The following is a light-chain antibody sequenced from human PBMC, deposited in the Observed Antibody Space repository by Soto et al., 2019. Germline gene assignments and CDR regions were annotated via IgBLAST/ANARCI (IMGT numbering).Light chain of an antibody. V-gene: IGKV1-5*01. J-gene: IGKJ1*01. CDR3: QQYSSYST. Sequence: IQMTQSPSTLSASVGDRVTITCRASQSISSWLAWYQQKPGKAPKLLIYDASSLESGVPSRFSGGGSGTEFTLTIRSLQPDDFATYYCQQYSSYSTFGQGAMVDI. CDR1: QSISSW. CDR2: DAS.